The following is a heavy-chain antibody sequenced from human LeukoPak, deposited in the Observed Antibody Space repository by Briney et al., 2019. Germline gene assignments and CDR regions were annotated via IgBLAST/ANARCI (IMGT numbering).Heavy chain of an antibody. CDR1: GFTFSSYG. D-gene: IGHD1-20*01. V-gene: IGHV3-74*01. Sequence: GGSLRLSCAASGFTFSSYGMHWVRQAPGKGLVWVSRINTDGSSTSYADSVKGRFTISRDNAKNTLYLQMNSLRAEDTAVYYCARVITGTFYYYYYMDVWGKGTTVTVSS. J-gene: IGHJ6*03. CDR2: INTDGSST. CDR3: ARVITGTFYYYYYMDV.